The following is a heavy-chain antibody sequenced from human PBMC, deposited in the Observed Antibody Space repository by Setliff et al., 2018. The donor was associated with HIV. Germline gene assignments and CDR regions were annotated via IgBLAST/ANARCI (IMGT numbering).Heavy chain of an antibody. V-gene: IGHV3-30*04. J-gene: IGHJ4*02. CDR2: ISYDGSNK. CDR3: ARRNYYFDY. CDR1: GFTFSSYA. Sequence: GESLKISCAASGFTFSSYAMHWVRQAPGKGQEWVAVISYDGSNKYYADSVKGRFTISRDNSKNTLYLQMNSLRAEDTAVYYCARRNYYFDYWGQGTLVTVSS.